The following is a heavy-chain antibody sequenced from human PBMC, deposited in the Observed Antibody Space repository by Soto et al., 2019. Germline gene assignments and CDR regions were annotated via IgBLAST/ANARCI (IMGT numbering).Heavy chain of an antibody. CDR1: GYTFTRYS. D-gene: IGHD4-17*01. CDR2: INPSGGST. Sequence: WASVKVSCNSSGYTFTRYSMHWVRQAPGKGLEWMGIINPSGGSTSYAQKFQGRVTMTRDTSTSTVYMELSSLRSEDTAVYYCARVLRNGDYYYYGMDVWGQGTTV. J-gene: IGHJ6*02. CDR3: ARVLRNGDYYYYGMDV. V-gene: IGHV1-46*01.